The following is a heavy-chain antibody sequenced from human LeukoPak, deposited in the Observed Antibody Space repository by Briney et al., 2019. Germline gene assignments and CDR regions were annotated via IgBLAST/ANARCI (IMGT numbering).Heavy chain of an antibody. V-gene: IGHV4-39*01. CDR1: GGSISSNSYY. Sequence: SETLSLTCTVSGGSISSNSYYWGWIRQPPGKGLEWIGSIYCTENTYYSPSLKSRVTMSVDTSKNQFSLKLSSVTAADTAVYYCASGYSSSSFDYWGPGTLVTVSS. D-gene: IGHD6-6*01. J-gene: IGHJ4*02. CDR3: ASGYSSSSFDY. CDR2: IYCTENT.